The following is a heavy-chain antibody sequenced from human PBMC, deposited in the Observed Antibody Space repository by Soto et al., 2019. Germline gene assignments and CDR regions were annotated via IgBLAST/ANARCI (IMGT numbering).Heavy chain of an antibody. Sequence: EVQLVESGGGLVQPGGSLRLSCAASGFTFSNYWMSWARQAPGKGLEWVANIKQDGSERNYVDSVKGRFTISRDNAKNSLYVQLNSLRAEDTAVYYCARAGSENDYWGQGTLVTVSS. CDR3: ARAGSENDY. CDR2: IKQDGSER. J-gene: IGHJ4*02. V-gene: IGHV3-7*05. D-gene: IGHD3-10*01. CDR1: GFTFSNYW.